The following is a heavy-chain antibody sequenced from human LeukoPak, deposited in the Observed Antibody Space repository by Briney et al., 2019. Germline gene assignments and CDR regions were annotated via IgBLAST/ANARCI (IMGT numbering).Heavy chain of an antibody. CDR2: ISYDETDK. J-gene: IGHJ6*02. V-gene: IGHV3-30-3*01. D-gene: IGHD1-26*01. Sequence: GRSLRLSCVASGFTFNDYAIHWVRHAPGKGLEWVAVISYDETDKYYADSVKGRFTISRDNSKNTLYLQMSSLRPEDTAVYYCARGGGGGSYWTLEGMDVWGQGTTVTVSS. CDR3: ARGGGGGSYWTLEGMDV. CDR1: GFTFNDYA.